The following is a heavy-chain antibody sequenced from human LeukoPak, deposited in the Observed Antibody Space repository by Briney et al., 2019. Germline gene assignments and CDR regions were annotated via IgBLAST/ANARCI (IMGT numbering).Heavy chain of an antibody. J-gene: IGHJ4*02. CDR1: GFTFGDYA. V-gene: IGHV3-49*03. CDR3: TPLWFGEYN. Sequence: GGSLRLSCTASGFTFGDYAMSWIRQAPGKGLEWVGFIRSKAYGETADYAASVKGRFTISRDDSKNTLYLQMNSLKTEDTAVYYCTPLWFGEYNWGQGTLVTVSS. D-gene: IGHD3-10*01. CDR2: IRSKAYGETA.